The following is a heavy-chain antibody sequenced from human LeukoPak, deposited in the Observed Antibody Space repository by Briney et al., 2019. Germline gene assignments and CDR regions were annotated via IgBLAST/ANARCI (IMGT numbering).Heavy chain of an antibody. CDR1: GFISSSYG. CDR2: IRYDGGNK. V-gene: IGHV3-30*02. D-gene: IGHD3-10*01. Sequence: PGGSLRLSCAASGFISSSYGMHWVRQAPGKGLEWVAFIRYDGGNKYYADSVKGRFTISRDNSKNTLYLQMNSLRAEDTAVYYCAKAFGTGTYFDDWGQGTLVTVSS. J-gene: IGHJ4*02. CDR3: AKAFGTGTYFDD.